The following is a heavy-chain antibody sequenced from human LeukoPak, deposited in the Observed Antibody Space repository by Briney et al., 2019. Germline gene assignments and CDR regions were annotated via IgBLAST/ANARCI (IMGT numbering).Heavy chain of an antibody. Sequence: GASAKVSCKASGYTFTSYDINWVRQATGQGLEWMGWMNPNSGNTGYAQKFQGRVTMTRNTSISTAYMELSSLRSEDTAVYYCARGGGLSELLWFGELLPNWFDPWGQGTLVTVSS. CDR3: ARGGGLSELLWFGELLPNWFDP. J-gene: IGHJ5*02. V-gene: IGHV1-8*01. CDR1: GYTFTSYD. CDR2: MNPNSGNT. D-gene: IGHD3-10*01.